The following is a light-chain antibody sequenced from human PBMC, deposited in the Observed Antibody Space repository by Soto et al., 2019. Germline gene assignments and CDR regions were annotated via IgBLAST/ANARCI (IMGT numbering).Light chain of an antibody. CDR1: QSVSSSS. J-gene: IGKJ1*01. CDR3: QQYGGS. Sequence: EIVLTQSPGTLSLSPGERATLSCRASQSVSSSSLVWYQQKPGQAPRLLIYAASSRATGIPDRFSGSGSGTVFILTISRLEPEDFAVYYCQQYGGSFGQGTKV. CDR2: AAS. V-gene: IGKV3-20*01.